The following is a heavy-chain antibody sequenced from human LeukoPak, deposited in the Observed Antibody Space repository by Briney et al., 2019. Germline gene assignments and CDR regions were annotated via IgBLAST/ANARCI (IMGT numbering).Heavy chain of an antibody. J-gene: IGHJ6*03. V-gene: IGHV4-39*01. Sequence: PSETLSLTCTVSGGSISSSSYYWGWIRQPPGKGLEWIGSIYYSGSTYYNPSLKSRVTISVDTSKNQFSLKLSSVTAADTAVYYCARIENYYYYYYMDVWGKGTTVTVSS. CDR2: IYYSGST. CDR3: ARIENYYYYYYMDV. CDR1: GGSISSSSYY.